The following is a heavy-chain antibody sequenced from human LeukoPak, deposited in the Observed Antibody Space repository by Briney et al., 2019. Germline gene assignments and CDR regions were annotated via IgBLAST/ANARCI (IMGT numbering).Heavy chain of an antibody. J-gene: IGHJ4*02. Sequence: GGSLRLSCAASGFTFSSYSMNWVRQAPGMGLGWVTSTTQSGESSGYADSVKGRFTISRDNSKNTPFLQMDSLRVEDTAIYYCARESGGDWGYFDDWGQGTLVTVSS. CDR2: TTQSGESS. D-gene: IGHD2-21*02. V-gene: IGHV3-23*01. CDR3: ARESGGDWGYFDD. CDR1: GFTFSSYS.